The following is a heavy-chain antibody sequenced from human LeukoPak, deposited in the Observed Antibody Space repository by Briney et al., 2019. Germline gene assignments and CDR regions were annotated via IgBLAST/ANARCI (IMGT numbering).Heavy chain of an antibody. CDR2: ISYSGGST. D-gene: IGHD1-26*01. CDR3: ARGGSGSYFLDY. CDR1: GFTFRSYA. Sequence: PGGSLRLSCAASGFTFRSYAMSWVRQAPGKGLEWVSAISYSGGSTYYADSVKGRFTISRDNSKNPLYLQMDSLSAEDTAMYYCARGGSGSYFLDYWGQGTLVTVSS. J-gene: IGHJ4*02. V-gene: IGHV3-23*01.